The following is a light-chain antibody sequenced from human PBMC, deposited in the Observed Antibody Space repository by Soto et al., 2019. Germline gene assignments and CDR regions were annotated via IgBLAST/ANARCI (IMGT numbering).Light chain of an antibody. J-gene: IGKJ5*01. CDR3: QKYNSGLIT. CDR1: QTVGSN. Sequence: EIVLTQSPDTLSVARGERATLSCRASQTVGSNLAWYQQKPGQAPRLLIYGASTRASDTPARFSGSGSGTDFTLTISSLQPEDVAIYYCQKYNSGLITFGQGTRLEI. CDR2: GAS. V-gene: IGKV3D-15*01.